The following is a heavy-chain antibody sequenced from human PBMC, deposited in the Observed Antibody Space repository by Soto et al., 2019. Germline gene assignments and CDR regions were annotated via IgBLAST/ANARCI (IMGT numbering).Heavy chain of an antibody. CDR2: INAGNGNT. V-gene: IGHV1-3*01. Sequence: VASVKVSCKASGYTFTSYAMHWVRQAAGQRLEGMGWINAGNGNTKYSQKFQGRVTINRDTSASTAYMELSSLRYEDTDVYYCERDRSRREVLIWFGELLGWFDPWGQGTLVTVSS. D-gene: IGHD3-10*01. CDR3: ERDRSRREVLIWFGELLGWFDP. J-gene: IGHJ5*02. CDR1: GYTFTSYA.